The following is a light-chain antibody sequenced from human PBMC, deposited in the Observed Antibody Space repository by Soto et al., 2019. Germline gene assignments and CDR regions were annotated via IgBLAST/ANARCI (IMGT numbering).Light chain of an antibody. CDR3: SSYTSSSTVV. CDR2: EVT. Sequence: QSALTQPPSASGSPGQSVTISCTGTTSDIGAYNYVSWYQQRPGKAPKLIIYEVTRRPSGVPDRIFGSKSGNTASLTISGLQAEDEADYYCSSYTSSSTVVFGGGTKLTVL. CDR1: TSDIGAYNY. V-gene: IGLV2-8*01. J-gene: IGLJ2*01.